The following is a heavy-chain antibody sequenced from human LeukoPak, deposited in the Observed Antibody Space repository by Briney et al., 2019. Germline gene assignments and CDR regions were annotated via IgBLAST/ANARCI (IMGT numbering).Heavy chain of an antibody. CDR2: ISAYNGNT. D-gene: IGHD4-17*01. V-gene: IGHV1-18*01. Sequence: EWMGWISAYNGNTNYAQKLQGRVTMTTDTSTSTAYMELRSLRSDDTAVYYCARGATVTTYDYWGQGTLVTVSS. J-gene: IGHJ4*02. CDR3: ARGATVTTYDY.